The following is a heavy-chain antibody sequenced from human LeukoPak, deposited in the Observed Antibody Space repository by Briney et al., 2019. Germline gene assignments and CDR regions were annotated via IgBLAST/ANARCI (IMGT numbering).Heavy chain of an antibody. V-gene: IGHV3-21*04. CDR3: ARLAGSRPPWYLDL. D-gene: IGHD6-19*01. CDR1: GFTVSSNH. CDR2: IGPSGGSI. J-gene: IGHJ2*01. Sequence: GGSLRLSCAASGFTVSSNHMSWVRQAPGKGLEWVSSIGPSGGSIFYADSLKGRISISRDNAQNSLHLQLSSLRADDTAVYYCARLAGSRPPWYLDLWGRGTLVTVSS.